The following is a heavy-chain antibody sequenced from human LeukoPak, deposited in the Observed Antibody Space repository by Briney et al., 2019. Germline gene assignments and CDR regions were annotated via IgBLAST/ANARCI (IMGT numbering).Heavy chain of an antibody. V-gene: IGHV1-2*06. CDR2: INPSSGGT. D-gene: IGHD3-22*01. J-gene: IGHJ5*02. Sequence: GASVKVSCKASGYTFIDYYIHWVRQAPGQGLEWMGRINPSSGGTNYAQKFQGRVTMTRDTSITTAYMELSRLRSDDTAVYYCARDDSSGYYSGPWGQGTLVTVSS. CDR3: ARDDSSGYYSGP. CDR1: GYTFIDYY.